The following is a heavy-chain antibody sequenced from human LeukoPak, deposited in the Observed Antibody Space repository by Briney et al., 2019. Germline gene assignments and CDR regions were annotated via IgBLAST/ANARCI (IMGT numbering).Heavy chain of an antibody. CDR2: INTNTGNP. Sequence: GASVKVSCKISGYSLTELSMHWVRQAPGRGLEWMGWINTNTGNPTYAQGFTGRFVFSLDTSVSTAYLQISSLKAEDTAVYYCARAAASDYWGQGTLVTVSS. V-gene: IGHV7-4-1*02. J-gene: IGHJ4*02. D-gene: IGHD2-15*01. CDR3: ARAAASDY. CDR1: GYSLTELS.